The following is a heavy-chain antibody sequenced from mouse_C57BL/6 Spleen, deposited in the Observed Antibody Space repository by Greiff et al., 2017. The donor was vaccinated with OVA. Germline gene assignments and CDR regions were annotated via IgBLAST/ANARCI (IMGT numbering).Heavy chain of an antibody. CDR2: IYPGDGDT. Sequence: VKLVESGPELVKPGASVKISCKASGYAFSSSWMNWVKQRPGKGLEWIGRIYPGDGDTNYNGKFKGKATLTADKSSSTAYMQLSSLTSEDSAVYFCARSYYYGSSYDAMDYWGQGTSVTVSS. CDR1: GYAFSSSW. J-gene: IGHJ4*01. V-gene: IGHV1-82*01. D-gene: IGHD1-1*01. CDR3: ARSYYYGSSYDAMDY.